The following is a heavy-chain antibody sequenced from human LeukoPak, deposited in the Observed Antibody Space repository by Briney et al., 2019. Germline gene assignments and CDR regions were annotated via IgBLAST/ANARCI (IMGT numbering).Heavy chain of an antibody. CDR2: ISGSGGST. Sequence: PGGSLRLSCAASGFTFSTYWMTWVRQAPGKGLEWVSAISGSGGSTYYADAVKGRFTISRDNSKNTLYLQMNSLRAEDTAVYYCAKDGTGSGYYTAAAFDVWGQGTMVTVSS. V-gene: IGHV3-23*01. D-gene: IGHD3-3*01. CDR1: GFTFSTYW. J-gene: IGHJ3*01. CDR3: AKDGTGSGYYTAAAFDV.